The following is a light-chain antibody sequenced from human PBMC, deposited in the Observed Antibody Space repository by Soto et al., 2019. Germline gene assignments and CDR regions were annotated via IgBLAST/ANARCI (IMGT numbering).Light chain of an antibody. CDR1: QSISTY. V-gene: IGKV1-39*01. CDR3: QQSYSNPTWT. J-gene: IGKJ1*01. CDR2: DSS. Sequence: DTQLTQSLSSLSASVGDRISITFRASQSISTYLNWYQQKPGEAPTLLVYDSSTLQSGVPSRFSGSGFGAEFTLTVSSLQPEDVATYYCQQSYSNPTWTFGQGTKVDIK.